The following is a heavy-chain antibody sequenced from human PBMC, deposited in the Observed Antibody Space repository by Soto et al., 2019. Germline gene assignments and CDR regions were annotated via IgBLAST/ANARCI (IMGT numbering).Heavy chain of an antibody. CDR1: GFSISSKH. V-gene: IGHV3-66*01. J-gene: IGHJ3*02. CDR2: IYSGGST. Sequence: GGLLSLSCAASGFSISSKHLCWLRQAPGKGLEWVSTIYSGGSTYYADSVKGRFTISRDNSKNTLSLQMNSLRAEDPAVYYCARADRSAFDIWGQGTMVTVSS. CDR3: ARADRSAFDI.